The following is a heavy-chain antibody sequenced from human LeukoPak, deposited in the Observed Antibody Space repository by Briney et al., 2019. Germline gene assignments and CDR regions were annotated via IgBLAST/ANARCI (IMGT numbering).Heavy chain of an antibody. V-gene: IGHV3-66*01. CDR2: IYSGGST. D-gene: IGHD6-13*01. CDR3: ARVDSRTAQFDY. J-gene: IGHJ4*02. Sequence: GGPLRLSCAVSGFNVSSNYLNWVRQAPGEGPEWVSVIYSGGSTYYADSVKGRFTISRDNSKNTLYLQMNSLRAEDTAVYHCARVDSRTAQFDYWGQETLVTVSS. CDR1: GFNVSSNY.